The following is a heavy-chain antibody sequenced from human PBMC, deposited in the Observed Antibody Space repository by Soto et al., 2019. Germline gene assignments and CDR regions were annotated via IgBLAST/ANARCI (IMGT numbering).Heavy chain of an antibody. Sequence: GASVKVSCKASGYTFTSYYMHWVRQAPGQGLERMGIINPSGGSTSYAQKFQGRVTMTRDTSTSTVYMELSSLRSEDTAVYYCASSSRLRYFTYYYYYGMDVWGQGTTVTVSS. CDR1: GYTFTSYY. V-gene: IGHV1-46*01. J-gene: IGHJ6*02. D-gene: IGHD3-9*01. CDR3: ASSSRLRYFTYYYYYGMDV. CDR2: INPSGGST.